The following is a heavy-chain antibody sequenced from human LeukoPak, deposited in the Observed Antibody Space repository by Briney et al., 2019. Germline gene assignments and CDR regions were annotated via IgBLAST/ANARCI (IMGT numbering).Heavy chain of an antibody. Sequence: GRSLRLSCEASGFTFSSYGMHWVRQAPGKGLEWVAFILYDGSNIHYGDSVKGRFTISRDNSKNTLYLQMNSLRVEDTAVYYCAKDEGTRDYYYYYYYGMDLWGQGTTVTVSS. V-gene: IGHV3-30*18. D-gene: IGHD3-22*01. CDR2: ILYDGSNI. CDR1: GFTFSSYG. CDR3: AKDEGTRDYYYYYYYGMDL. J-gene: IGHJ6*02.